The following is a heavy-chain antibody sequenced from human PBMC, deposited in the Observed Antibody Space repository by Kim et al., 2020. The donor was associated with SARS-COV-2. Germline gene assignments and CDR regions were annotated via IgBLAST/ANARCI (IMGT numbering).Heavy chain of an antibody. CDR1: GFTFSSYG. D-gene: IGHD3-10*01. CDR2: ISYDGSNK. Sequence: GGSLRLSCAASGFTFSSYGMHWVRQAPGKGLEWVAVISYDGSNKYYADSVKGRFTISRDNSKNTLYLQMNSLRAQDTAVYYCAKPWRGITMVREVIISDYWGQGTLVTVSS. J-gene: IGHJ4*02. V-gene: IGHV3-30*18. CDR3: AKPWRGITMVREVIISDY.